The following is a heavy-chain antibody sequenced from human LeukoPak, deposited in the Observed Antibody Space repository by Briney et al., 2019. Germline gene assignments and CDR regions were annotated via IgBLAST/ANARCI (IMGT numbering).Heavy chain of an antibody. V-gene: IGHV3-21*01. CDR3: ARDSRGYSYGQTKKNYYYYMDV. J-gene: IGHJ6*03. CDR1: GFTFSSYS. D-gene: IGHD5-18*01. CDR2: ISSSSGYI. Sequence: NPGGSLRLSCAASGFTFSSYSMNWVRQAPGKGLEWVSSISSSSGYIYYADSVKGRFTISRDNAKNSLYLQMNSLRAEDTAVYYCARDSRGYSYGQTKKNYYYYMDVWGKGTTVTVSS.